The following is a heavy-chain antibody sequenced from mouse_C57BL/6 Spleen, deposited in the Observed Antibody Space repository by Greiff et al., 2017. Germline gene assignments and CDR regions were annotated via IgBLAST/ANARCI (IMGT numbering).Heavy chain of an antibody. Sequence: QVQLQQPGAELVMPGASVKLSCEASGYTFTSYWMHWVKQRPGQGLEWIGEIDPSGSYTNYNQTFKGKSTLTVDKSSSTDYMQLSSLTSEGSAVYYCARGYYGSSSAWFAYWGQGTLVTVSA. CDR1: GYTFTSYW. V-gene: IGHV1-69*01. CDR3: ARGYYGSSSAWFAY. CDR2: IDPSGSYT. D-gene: IGHD1-1*01. J-gene: IGHJ3*01.